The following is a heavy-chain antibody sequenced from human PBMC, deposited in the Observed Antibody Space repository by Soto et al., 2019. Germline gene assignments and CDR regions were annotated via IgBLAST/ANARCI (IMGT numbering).Heavy chain of an antibody. J-gene: IGHJ4*02. CDR1: GFTFSSYA. CDR3: ASSDYYDSSGYVSGFDY. CDR2: ISGSGGST. Sequence: GGSLILSCAASGFTFSSYAMSWVRQAPGKGLEWVSAISGSGGSTYYADSVKGRFTISRDNSKNTLYLQMNSLRAEDTAVYYCASSDYYDSSGYVSGFDYWGQGTLVTVSS. V-gene: IGHV3-23*01. D-gene: IGHD3-22*01.